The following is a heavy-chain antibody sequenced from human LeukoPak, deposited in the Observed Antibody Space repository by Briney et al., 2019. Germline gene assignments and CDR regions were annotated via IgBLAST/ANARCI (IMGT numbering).Heavy chain of an antibody. V-gene: IGHV4-34*01. CDR1: GGSFSGYY. J-gene: IGHJ6*04. CDR2: INHSGST. CDR3: ARVYYYGMDV. Sequence: SETLSLTCAVYGGSFSGYYWSWVRQPPGKGLEWIGEINHSGSTNYNPSLKSRVTISVDTSKNQFSLKLSSVTAADTAVYYCARVYYYGMDVWGKGTTVTVS.